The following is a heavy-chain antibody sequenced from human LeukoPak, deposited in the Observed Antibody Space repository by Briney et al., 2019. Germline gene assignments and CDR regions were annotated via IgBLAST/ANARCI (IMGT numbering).Heavy chain of an antibody. CDR3: ARGDGYNPFDY. D-gene: IGHD5-24*01. J-gene: IGHJ4*02. CDR2: VIPIFGTA. CDR1: GGTFSSYA. V-gene: IGHV1-69*13. Sequence: ASVKVSCKASGGTFSSYAISWVRQAPGQGLEWMGGVIPIFGTANYAQKFQGRVTITADESTSTAYMELSSLRSEDTAVYYCARGDGYNPFDYWGQGTLVTVSS.